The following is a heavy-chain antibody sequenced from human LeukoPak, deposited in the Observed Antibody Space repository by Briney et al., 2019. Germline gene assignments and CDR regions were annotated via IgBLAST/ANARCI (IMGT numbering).Heavy chain of an antibody. CDR2: ISYDGSNK. CDR1: GFTFSSYG. V-gene: IGHV3-30*19. Sequence: GGSLRLSCAASGFTFSSYGMHWVRQAPGKGLEWVAVISYDGSNKYYADSVKGRFTISRDNSKNTLYLQMNSLRAEDTAVYYCAREGMNYYDSSGWFDYWGQGTLVTVSS. CDR3: AREGMNYYDSSGWFDY. J-gene: IGHJ4*02. D-gene: IGHD3-22*01.